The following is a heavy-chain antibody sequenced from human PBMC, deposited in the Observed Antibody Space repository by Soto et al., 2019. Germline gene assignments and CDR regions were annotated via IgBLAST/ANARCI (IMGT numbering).Heavy chain of an antibody. CDR3: TRILWSSRRDALDI. CDR1: GFTFGNYA. V-gene: IGHV3-23*01. J-gene: IGHJ6*02. CDR2: IGTSGTPT. D-gene: IGHD2-21*01. Sequence: GGSLRLSCIASGFTFGNYAMAWVRQAPGEDLEWVSAIGTSGTPTLYADSVKSRFSISRDDSRNTVSLQMNNLGVEDTATYYCTRILWSSRRDALDIWGQGTTVTVSS.